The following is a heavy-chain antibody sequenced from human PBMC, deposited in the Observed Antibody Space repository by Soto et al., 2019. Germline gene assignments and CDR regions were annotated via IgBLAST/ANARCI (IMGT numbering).Heavy chain of an antibody. V-gene: IGHV1-18*01. CDR1: GYTFTSYG. CDR2: ISDHNGNT. J-gene: IGHJ4*02. CDR3: ARGRSGDY. Sequence: QVHLVQSGAEVKKPGASVKVSCKASGYTFTSYGITWLRQAPGQGLEWMGWISDHNGNTDYAKKLQGRVIVPRDTSTSTAYMELRSLRSDDTAVDYCARGRSGDYWGQGALVTVSS.